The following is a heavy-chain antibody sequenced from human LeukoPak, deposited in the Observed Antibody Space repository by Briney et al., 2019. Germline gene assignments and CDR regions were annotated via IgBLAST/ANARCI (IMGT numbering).Heavy chain of an antibody. CDR1: GYTFTAYY. CDR2: INPNSANT. Sequence: ASVKVSCKASGYTFTAYYMHWVRQAPGQGLEWMGWINPNSANTGYAQKFQGRDTMTRNTSISTAYMELSSLRSEDTAVYYCASTIPYYDSSGRKTQVAFDIWGQGTMVTVSS. V-gene: IGHV1-8*02. D-gene: IGHD3-22*01. J-gene: IGHJ3*02. CDR3: ASTIPYYDSSGRKTQVAFDI.